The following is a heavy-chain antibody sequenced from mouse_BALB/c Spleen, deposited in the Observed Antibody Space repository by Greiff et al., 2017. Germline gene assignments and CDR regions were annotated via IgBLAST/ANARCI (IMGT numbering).Heavy chain of an antibody. CDR2: IDPANGNT. CDR3: ARGDYYGSSPDY. D-gene: IGHD1-1*01. J-gene: IGHJ2*01. CDR1: GFNIKDTY. Sequence: VQLQQSGAELVKPGASVKLSCTASGFNIKDTYMHWVKQRPEQGLEWIGRIDPANGNTKYDPKFQGKATITADTSSNTAYLQLSSLTSEDTAVYYCARGDYYGSSPDYGGQGTTLTVSS. V-gene: IGHV14-3*02.